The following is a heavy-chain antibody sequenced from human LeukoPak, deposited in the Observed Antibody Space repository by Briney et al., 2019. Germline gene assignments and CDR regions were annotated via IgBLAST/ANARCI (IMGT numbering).Heavy chain of an antibody. J-gene: IGHJ4*02. V-gene: IGHV3-30*03. CDR3: ARVGTSWAFDY. CDR2: ISYDGSDK. D-gene: IGHD2-2*01. CDR1: GFSFSNYG. Sequence: GGSLRLSCAASGFSFSNYGMHWVRQAPGKGLEWVAVISYDGSDKYYGDSVKGRFSISRDNVKNTLFLQMNSLRAEDTAVYYCARVGTSWAFDYWGQGILVTVSS.